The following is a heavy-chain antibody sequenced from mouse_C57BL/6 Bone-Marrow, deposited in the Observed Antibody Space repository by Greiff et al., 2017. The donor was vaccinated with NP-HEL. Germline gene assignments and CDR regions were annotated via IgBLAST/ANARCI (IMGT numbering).Heavy chain of an antibody. CDR1: GFSLTSYG. Sequence: VQLQQSGPGLVQPSQRLSITCTVSGFSLTSYGVHWVRQSPGTGLEWLGVIWSGGSTAYNAAFISRLSISKDNSKSQVFFKMNSLQADDTAIYYCARGDSNYQVAWFAYWGQGTLVTVSA. V-gene: IGHV2-2*01. D-gene: IGHD2-5*01. CDR2: IWSGGST. CDR3: ARGDSNYQVAWFAY. J-gene: IGHJ3*01.